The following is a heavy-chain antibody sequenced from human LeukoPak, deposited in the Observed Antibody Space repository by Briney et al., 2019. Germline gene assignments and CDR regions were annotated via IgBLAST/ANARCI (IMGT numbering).Heavy chain of an antibody. V-gene: IGHV3-23*01. D-gene: IGHD3-10*01. CDR3: AKLLRGVVVPYFDS. CDR1: GFTFSRSA. CDR2: ISGNGDRT. Sequence: GGSLRLSCAASGFTFSRSAMSWVRQAPGKGLEWVSAISGNGDRTHYAASVKGRFTVSRDTSTNTLFLQLNSLRAEDTAIYYCAKLLRGVVVPYFDSWGQGALVTVSS. J-gene: IGHJ4*02.